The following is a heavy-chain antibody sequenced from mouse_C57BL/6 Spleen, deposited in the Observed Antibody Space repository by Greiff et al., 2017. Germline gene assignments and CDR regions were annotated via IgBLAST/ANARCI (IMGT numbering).Heavy chain of an antibody. D-gene: IGHD2-1*01. CDR3: ARRGGKGDAMDY. CDR1: GYTFTDYN. V-gene: IGHV1-22*01. Sequence: VQLQQSGPELVKPGASVKMSCKASGYTFTDYNMHWVKQSHGKSLEWIGYINPNNGGTSYNQKFKGKATLTVNKSSSTAYMELRGLTSEDYEVYYCARRGGKGDAMDYWGQGTSVTVSS. J-gene: IGHJ4*01. CDR2: INPNNGGT.